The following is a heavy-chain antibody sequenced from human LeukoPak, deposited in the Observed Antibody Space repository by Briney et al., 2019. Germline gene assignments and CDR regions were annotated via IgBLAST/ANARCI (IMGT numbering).Heavy chain of an antibody. V-gene: IGHV3-23*01. D-gene: IGHD2-15*01. CDR2: ISWNSGSI. CDR3: AKAGAVVVVAAKYFDY. CDR1: AFTFSNYE. J-gene: IGHJ4*02. Sequence: GGSLRLSCAASAFTFSNYEMNWVRQAPGKGLEWVSGISWNSGSIGYADSVKGRFTISRDNSKNTLYLQMNSLRAEDTAVYYCAKAGAVVVVAAKYFDYWGQGTLVTVSS.